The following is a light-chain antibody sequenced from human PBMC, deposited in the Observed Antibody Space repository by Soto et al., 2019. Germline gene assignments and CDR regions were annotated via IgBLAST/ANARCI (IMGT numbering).Light chain of an antibody. J-gene: IGLJ1*01. Sequence: SVLTHPASGSRVALHAIPISCTGTSSDVGAYNYVSWYQQDPGKAPKVMIYDVGNRPSGVSHRFSASKSGNTASLTISGLHADDEAGYYCTSYTTTSTYVFGTGTKVTVL. CDR2: DVG. CDR1: SSDVGAYNY. V-gene: IGLV2-14*01. CDR3: TSYTTTSTYV.